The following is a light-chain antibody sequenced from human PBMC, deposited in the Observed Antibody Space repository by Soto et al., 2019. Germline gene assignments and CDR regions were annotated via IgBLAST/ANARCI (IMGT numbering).Light chain of an antibody. J-gene: IGKJ3*01. Sequence: DIQMTQSPSFVSASVGDRVTLTCRASQYTSTWLAWYQQRLGEAPRLLIFSASTLKNGIPARFSGSGSGTDFTLTISGLQPEDFATYYCQQGRTSPFSFGPGTKV. CDR1: QYTSTW. CDR2: SAS. CDR3: QQGRTSPFS. V-gene: IGKV1D-12*01.